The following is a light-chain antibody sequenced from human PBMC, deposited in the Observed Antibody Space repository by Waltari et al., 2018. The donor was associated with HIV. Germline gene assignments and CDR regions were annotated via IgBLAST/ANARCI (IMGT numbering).Light chain of an antibody. V-gene: IGKV3-15*01. CDR3: QQYNNWPPIT. J-gene: IGKJ5*01. CDR1: QTIRRN. CDR2: DAS. Sequence: EILMTQSPATLSVSPGERATLSCRASQTIRRNLAWYQQKPGKAPRVLLYDASTRATGIPASFSGSGSGTEFTLTITSLQSEDFAVYYCQQYNNWPPITFGQGTRLEIK.